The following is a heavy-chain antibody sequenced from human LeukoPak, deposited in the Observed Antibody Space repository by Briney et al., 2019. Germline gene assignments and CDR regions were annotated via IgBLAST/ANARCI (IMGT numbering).Heavy chain of an antibody. J-gene: IGHJ4*02. CDR2: ISGSGGST. Sequence: GGSLRLSCAASGFTFSSYAMSGVRQAPGKGLEWVSAISGSGGSTYYADSVKGRFTISRDNSKNTLYLQMNSLRAEDTAVYYCAKTLDWLLEDYYFDYWGQGTLVTVSS. V-gene: IGHV3-23*01. CDR1: GFTFSSYA. D-gene: IGHD3-9*01. CDR3: AKTLDWLLEDYYFDY.